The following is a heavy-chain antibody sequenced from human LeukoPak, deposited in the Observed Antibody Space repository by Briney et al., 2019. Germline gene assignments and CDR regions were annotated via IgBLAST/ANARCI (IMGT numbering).Heavy chain of an antibody. V-gene: IGHV1-18*01. CDR1: GCTFTSYG. Sequence: ASVKVSCKASGCTFTSYGISWVRQAPGQGLEWMGWISAYNGNTNYAQKLQGRVTMTTDTSTSTAYMELRSLRSDDTAVYYCARDDCSSTSCYLYYFDYWGQGTLVTVSS. CDR2: ISAYNGNT. CDR3: ARDDCSSTSCYLYYFDY. J-gene: IGHJ4*02. D-gene: IGHD2-2*01.